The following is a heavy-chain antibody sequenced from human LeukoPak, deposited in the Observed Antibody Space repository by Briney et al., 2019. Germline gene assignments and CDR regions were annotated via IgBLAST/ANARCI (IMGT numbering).Heavy chain of an antibody. CDR1: GYSFTGYY. CDR3: ARPRQFGELYEGLDI. CDR2: INPNSGGT. Sequence: GASVKVSCKASGYSFTGYYMHWVRQAPGQGLEWMGWINPNSGGTKYAQKFQGWVTMTRDTSISTAYMELSRLRSDDTAVYYCARPRQFGELYEGLDIWGQGTMVTVSS. D-gene: IGHD3-10*01. J-gene: IGHJ3*02. V-gene: IGHV1-2*04.